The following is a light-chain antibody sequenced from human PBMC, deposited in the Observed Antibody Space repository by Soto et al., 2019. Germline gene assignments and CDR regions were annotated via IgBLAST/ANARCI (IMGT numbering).Light chain of an antibody. CDR2: AAS. CDR1: QSISSY. Sequence: IKMTQYDSYRSASVGDIVTIACRASQSISSYLNWYQQKPGKAPKLLIYAASSLQSGLPSRFSGSGSGTDFTLTISSLQPEDFATYYCQQSYSNPITFGPGTRVEIK. CDR3: QQSYSNPIT. V-gene: IGKV1-39*01. J-gene: IGKJ5*01.